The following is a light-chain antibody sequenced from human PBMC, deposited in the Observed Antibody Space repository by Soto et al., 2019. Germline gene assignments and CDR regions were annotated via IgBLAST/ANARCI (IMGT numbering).Light chain of an antibody. CDR3: VSFTSSTTYV. Sequence: QSVLTQPRSVSDSPGQSITISCTGTSSDVGGYNHVSWYQQHPGKAPKLMIYDVTNRPSGVSNRFSGSKSGSTASLIISGLQAEDEADYYCVSFTSSTTYVFGTGTKVTVL. CDR2: DVT. V-gene: IGLV2-14*01. J-gene: IGLJ1*01. CDR1: SSDVGGYNH.